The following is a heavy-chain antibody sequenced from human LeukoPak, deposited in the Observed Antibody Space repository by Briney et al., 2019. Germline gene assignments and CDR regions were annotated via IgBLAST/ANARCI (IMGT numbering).Heavy chain of an antibody. J-gene: IGHJ4*02. CDR2: IYYSGST. V-gene: IGHV4-39*01. D-gene: IGHD3-22*01. CDR1: GGSISSSSYY. CDR3: ARLAAKGYDSSGYFDY. Sequence: PSETLSLTCTVSGGSISSSSYYWGWIRQPPGKGLEWIGSIYYSGSTYYNPSLKSRVTISVDTSKNQFSLKLSSVTAADTAVYHCARLAAKGYDSSGYFDYWGQGTLVTVSS.